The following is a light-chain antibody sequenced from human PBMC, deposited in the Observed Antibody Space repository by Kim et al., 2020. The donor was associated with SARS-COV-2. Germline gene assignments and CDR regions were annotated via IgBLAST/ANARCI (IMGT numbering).Light chain of an antibody. J-gene: IGLJ3*02. V-gene: IGLV6-57*02. CDR2: EDN. Sequence: TVTTACTSSSGSIAGNNVQWDQQRPRSAATTVIYEDNQSPPGVPDRLSGSFDSSSNTAALTISGVKKEDEADYYCQSYDSGNRWVFGGGTQLTVL. CDR3: QSYDSGNRWV. CDR1: SGSIAGNN.